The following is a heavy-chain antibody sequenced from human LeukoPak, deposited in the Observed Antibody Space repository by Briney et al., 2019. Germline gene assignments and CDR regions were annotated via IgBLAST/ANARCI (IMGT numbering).Heavy chain of an antibody. V-gene: IGHV3-23*01. J-gene: IGHJ3*02. CDR2: ISGSGGST. Sequence: PGGSLRLSCIGSGFTFSIYAMNWVRQAPGKGLEWVSGISGSGGSTYYADSGKGRFTMSRDNSKNTLHLQMNNLRAEDTAVYYCAKDRYSSSWDDAFDIWGQGTMVTVSS. CDR3: AKDRYSSSWDDAFDI. D-gene: IGHD6-13*01. CDR1: GFTFSIYA.